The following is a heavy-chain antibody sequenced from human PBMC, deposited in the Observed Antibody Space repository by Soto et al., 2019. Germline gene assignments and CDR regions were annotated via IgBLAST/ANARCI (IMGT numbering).Heavy chain of an antibody. CDR3: AKSLSASPNYFFDY. J-gene: IGHJ4*02. CDR2: ISGSGGLT. CDR1: GFPFSSYA. V-gene: IGHV3-23*01. Sequence: EMQLLVSGGGLVQPGGSLRLSCAASGFPFSSYAMSWVRQAPGKGLEWVSGISGSGGLTYYADSVKGRFTISRDNSKNTLYLQMNSLIVDDTAVYYCAKSLSASPNYFFDYWGQGTLVSVSS.